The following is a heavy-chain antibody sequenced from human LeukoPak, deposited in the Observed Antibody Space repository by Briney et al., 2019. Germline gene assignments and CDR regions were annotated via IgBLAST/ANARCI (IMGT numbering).Heavy chain of an antibody. CDR1: GFTFSSYG. CDR2: ISGSGGST. D-gene: IGHD3-10*01. Sequence: GGTLRLSCAASGFTFSSYGMSWVRQAPGKGLEWVSAISGSGGSTYYADSVKGRFTISRDNSKNTLYLQMNSLRAEDTAVYYCAKDATSAITMVRGVKYYFDYWGQGTLVTVSS. CDR3: AKDATSAITMVRGVKYYFDY. V-gene: IGHV3-23*01. J-gene: IGHJ4*02.